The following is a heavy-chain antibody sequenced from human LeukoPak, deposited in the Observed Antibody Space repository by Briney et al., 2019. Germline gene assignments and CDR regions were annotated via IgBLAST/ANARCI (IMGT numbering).Heavy chain of an antibody. CDR3: AKDPGAHYYGSGSYRRGSYFDY. CDR1: GFTFNNYG. D-gene: IGHD3-10*01. CDR2: IRYNGNNQ. Sequence: PGGSLRLTCAESGFTFNNYGMHWVRQAPGKGLEWVAFIRYNGNNQYYAESVKGRFTISRDNSKNTLYLQMNSLRAEDTAVYYCAKDPGAHYYGSGSYRRGSYFDYWGQGTLVTVSS. J-gene: IGHJ4*02. V-gene: IGHV3-30*02.